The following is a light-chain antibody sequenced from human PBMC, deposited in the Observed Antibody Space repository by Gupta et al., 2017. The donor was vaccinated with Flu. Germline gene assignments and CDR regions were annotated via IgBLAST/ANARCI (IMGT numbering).Light chain of an antibody. Sequence: EIVLTQSPGTLSLSTGERATLPCRASKSVSSNYLDWYQQNPGQAPRLLIYGASSRATGIPDRFSRGGSGTDFTLTISRLEPEDCEVYYSQQYVGSFGQGTKLEIK. J-gene: IGKJ2*03. CDR1: KSVSSNY. V-gene: IGKV3-20*01. CDR3: QQYVGS. CDR2: GAS.